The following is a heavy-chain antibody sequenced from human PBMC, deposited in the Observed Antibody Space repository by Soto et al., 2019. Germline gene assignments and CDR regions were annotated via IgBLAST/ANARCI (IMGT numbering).Heavy chain of an antibody. D-gene: IGHD2-15*01. V-gene: IGHV1-69*12. J-gene: IGHJ6*02. CDR2: IIPIFRTA. CDR1: GGTFSSYA. CDR3: ASVETQRYYYGMDV. Sequence: QVQLVQSGAEVKKPGSSVKVSCKASGGTFSSYAISWVRQAPGQGLEWMGGIIPIFRTADYAQKFQGRVTITADESTRSAYMALSSLRSEDTAVYHCASVETQRYYYGMDVWGQGTTVTVCS.